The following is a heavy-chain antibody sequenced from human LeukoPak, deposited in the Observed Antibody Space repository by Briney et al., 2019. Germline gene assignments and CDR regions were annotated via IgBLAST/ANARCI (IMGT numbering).Heavy chain of an antibody. CDR2: IKQDGSEK. D-gene: IGHD3-16*01. CDR1: GFTFSSYW. V-gene: IGHV3-7*01. CDR3: ARLGGYDYVWGSYGDY. J-gene: IGHJ4*02. Sequence: GGSLRLSCAASGFTFSSYWMSWVRQAPGKGLEWVANIKQDGSEKYYVDSVKGRFTISRDNAKNSLYLQMNSLRAEDTAVYYCARLGGYDYVWGSYGDYWGQGTLVTVSS.